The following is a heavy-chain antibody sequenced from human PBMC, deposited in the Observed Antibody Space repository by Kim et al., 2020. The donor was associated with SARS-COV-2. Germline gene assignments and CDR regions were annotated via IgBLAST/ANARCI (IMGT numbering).Heavy chain of an antibody. J-gene: IGHJ4*02. Sequence: SETLSLTCTVSGGSISSSSYYWGWIRQPPGKGLEWIGSIYYSGSTYYNPSLKSRVTISVDTSKNQFSLKLSSVTAADTAVYYCAIEQSSSWARSIDYWGQGTLVTVSS. V-gene: IGHV4-39*01. CDR3: AIEQSSSWARSIDY. CDR1: GGSISSSSYY. D-gene: IGHD6-13*01. CDR2: IYYSGST.